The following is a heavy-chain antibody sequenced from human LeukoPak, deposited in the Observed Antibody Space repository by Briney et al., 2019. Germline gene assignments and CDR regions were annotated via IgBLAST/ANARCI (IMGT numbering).Heavy chain of an antibody. CDR2: MNPNSGNT. CDR1: GYTFTSYD. CDR3: ATDVRRSYDSSAYVLKINWFDP. D-gene: IGHD3-22*01. J-gene: IGHJ5*02. V-gene: IGHV1-8*01. Sequence: ASVKVSSKASGYTFTSYDINWVRQATGQGLEWMGWMNPNSGNTGYAQKFQGRVTMTRNTSISTAYMELSSLRSEDTAVYYCATDVRRSYDSSAYVLKINWFDPWGQGTLVTVSS.